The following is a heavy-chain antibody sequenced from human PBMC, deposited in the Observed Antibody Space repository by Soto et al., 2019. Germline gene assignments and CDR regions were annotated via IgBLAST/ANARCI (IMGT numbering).Heavy chain of an antibody. CDR1: GYSFTSYW. D-gene: IGHD6-13*01. Sequence: GESLKISCKGSGYSFTSYWIGWVRQMPGKGLEWMGIIYPGDSDTRYSPSFQGQVTIAADKSISTAYLQWSNLKASDTAMYYCARQVAAAGTHKDYYYYGMDVWGQGTTVTVSS. CDR3: ARQVAAAGTHKDYYYYGMDV. V-gene: IGHV5-51*01. CDR2: IYPGDSDT. J-gene: IGHJ6*02.